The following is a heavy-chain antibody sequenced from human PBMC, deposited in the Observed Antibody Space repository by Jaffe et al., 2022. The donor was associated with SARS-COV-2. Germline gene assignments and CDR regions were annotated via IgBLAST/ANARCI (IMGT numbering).Heavy chain of an antibody. Sequence: QVQLVQSGAEVKKPGSSVKVSCKASGGTFSSYAISWVRQAPGQGLEWMGGIIPIFGTANYAQKFQGRVTITADESTSTAYMELSSLRSEDTAVYYCARGRLLWFGEYHTGSGYYYYMDVWGKGTTVTVSS. J-gene: IGHJ6*03. D-gene: IGHD3-10*01. CDR1: GGTFSSYA. V-gene: IGHV1-69*01. CDR2: IIPIFGTA. CDR3: ARGRLLWFGEYHTGSGYYYYMDV.